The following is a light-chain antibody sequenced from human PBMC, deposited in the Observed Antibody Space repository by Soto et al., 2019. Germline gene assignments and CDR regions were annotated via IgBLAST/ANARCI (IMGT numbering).Light chain of an antibody. CDR1: QSVPKNF. Sequence: EIVLTQSPGTLSLSPGEGASLSCRASQSVPKNFLAWYQQKPGQALRLLISGASSRATGIPDRLSGSGSGTECTLTIGRLEAEDFAVHFCQQSASSPLTFGGGTKVEIK. V-gene: IGKV3-20*01. J-gene: IGKJ4*01. CDR2: GAS. CDR3: QQSASSPLT.